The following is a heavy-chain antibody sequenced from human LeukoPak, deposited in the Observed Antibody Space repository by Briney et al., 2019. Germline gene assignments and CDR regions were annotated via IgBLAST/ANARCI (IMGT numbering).Heavy chain of an antibody. CDR2: ISCNSGRI. CDR1: GFTFDDYT. Sequence: GGSLRLSCAASGFTFDDYTMHWVRQAPGKGLEWVSGISCNSGRIGYADSVKGRFTISRDYAKNSLYLQMSSLRAEDTALYSCAKDLAAAGTETALFHRWGQGTLVTVSS. CDR3: AKDLAAAGTETALFHR. V-gene: IGHV3-9*01. D-gene: IGHD6-13*01. J-gene: IGHJ1*01.